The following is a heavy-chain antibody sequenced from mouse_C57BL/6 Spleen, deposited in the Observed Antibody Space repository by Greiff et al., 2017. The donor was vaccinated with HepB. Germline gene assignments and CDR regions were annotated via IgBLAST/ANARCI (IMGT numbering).Heavy chain of an antibody. V-gene: IGHV1-52*01. CDR3: ARWGYDYHWYFDV. Sequence: QVQLKQPGAELVRPGSSVKLSCKASGYTFTSYWMHWVKQRPIQGLEWIGNIDPSDSETHYNQKFKDKATLTVDKSSSTAYMQLSSLTSEDSAVYYCARWGYDYHWYFDVWGTGTTVTVSS. D-gene: IGHD2-4*01. CDR1: GYTFTSYW. J-gene: IGHJ1*03. CDR2: IDPSDSET.